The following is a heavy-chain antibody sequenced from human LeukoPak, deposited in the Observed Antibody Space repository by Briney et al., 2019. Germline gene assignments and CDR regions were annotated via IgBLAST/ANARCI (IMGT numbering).Heavy chain of an antibody. CDR2: IYYSGST. Sequence: PSETLSLTCTVSGGSISSYYWSWIRQPPGKGLEWIGYIYYSGSTNYNPSLKSRVTISVDTSKNQFSLKLSSVTAADTAVYYCARAHGGYSYGNFDYWGQGTLVTVSS. CDR3: ARAHGGYSYGNFDY. J-gene: IGHJ4*02. CDR1: GGSISSYY. D-gene: IGHD5-18*01. V-gene: IGHV4-59*01.